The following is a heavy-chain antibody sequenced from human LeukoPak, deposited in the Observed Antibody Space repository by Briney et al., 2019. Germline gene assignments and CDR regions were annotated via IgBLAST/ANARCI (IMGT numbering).Heavy chain of an antibody. CDR1: GFTVSSNY. CDR3: ARGYGDYEPDAFDI. D-gene: IGHD4-17*01. CDR2: IYSGGST. J-gene: IGHJ3*02. Sequence: GGSLRLSCAASGFTVSSNYMSWVRQAPGKGLEWVSVIYSGGSTYYADSVKGRFTISRDNSTNTLYLQMNSLRAEDTAVYYCARGYGDYEPDAFDIWGQGTMVTVSS. V-gene: IGHV3-66*02.